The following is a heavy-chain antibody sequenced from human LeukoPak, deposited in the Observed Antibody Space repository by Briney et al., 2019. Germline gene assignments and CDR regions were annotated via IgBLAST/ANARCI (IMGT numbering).Heavy chain of an antibody. Sequence: GGSLILSCAASGFTFNSYGIHWVRQAPGKGLEWVAVISYDGSYKYYADSVKGRFAISRDNSKNTVDLQMNSLRAEDTAVYYCAKDNLGLVWFGPSRPGAFDVWGQGTMVSVSS. CDR2: ISYDGSYK. D-gene: IGHD3-10*01. J-gene: IGHJ3*01. V-gene: IGHV3-30*18. CDR3: AKDNLGLVWFGPSRPGAFDV. CDR1: GFTFNSYG.